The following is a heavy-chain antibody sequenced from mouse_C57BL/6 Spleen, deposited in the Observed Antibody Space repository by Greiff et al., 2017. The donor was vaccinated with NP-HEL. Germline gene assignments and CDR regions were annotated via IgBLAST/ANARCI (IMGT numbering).Heavy chain of an antibody. CDR1: GYTFTSYG. J-gene: IGHJ3*01. CDR2: IYPRSGNT. D-gene: IGHD1-1*01. CDR3: ARTGPYGSSPAWFAY. V-gene: IGHV1-81*01. Sequence: VQLQQSGAELARPGASVKLSCKASGYTFTSYGISWVKQRTGQGLEWIGEIYPRSGNTYYNEKFKGKATLTADKSSSTAYMALRSLTSEDSAVYYCARTGPYGSSPAWFAYWGKGTLVTVSA.